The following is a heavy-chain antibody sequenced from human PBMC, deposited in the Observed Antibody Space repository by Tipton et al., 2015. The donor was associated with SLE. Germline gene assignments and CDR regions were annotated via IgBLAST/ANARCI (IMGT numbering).Heavy chain of an antibody. CDR1: GFTFSSYG. V-gene: IGHV3-33*01. CDR3: ARDRTRPNWGPFDY. J-gene: IGHJ4*02. CDR2: IWYDGSNK. Sequence: SLRLSCAASGFTFSSYGMHWVRQAPGKGLEWVALIWYDGSNKYYADSVKGRLTISRDNSRNTLYLQMNSLRLDDTAVYYCARDRTRPNWGPFDYWGQGTLVTVSS. D-gene: IGHD7-27*01.